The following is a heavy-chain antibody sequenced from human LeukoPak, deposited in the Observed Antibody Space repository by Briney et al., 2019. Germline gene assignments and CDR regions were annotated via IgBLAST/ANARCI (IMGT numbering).Heavy chain of an antibody. D-gene: IGHD1-14*01. Sequence: PSETLSLTCTVSPDATTSNFWSWVRQPPGKGLEWIGEIHRSGSTNYNPSLQSRVTISIDRSKNQIALELSSVTAADTAVYYCAREIVGGFNPGAYWGQGTLVTVSS. CDR2: IHRSGST. CDR1: PDATTSNF. V-gene: IGHV4-4*02. J-gene: IGHJ4*02. CDR3: AREIVGGFNPGAY.